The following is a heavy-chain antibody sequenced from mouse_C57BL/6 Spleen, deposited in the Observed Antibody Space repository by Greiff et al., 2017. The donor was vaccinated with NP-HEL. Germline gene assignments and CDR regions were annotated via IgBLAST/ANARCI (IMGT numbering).Heavy chain of an antibody. Sequence: VQLQQPGAELVKPGASVKLSCKASGYTFTSYWMQWVKQRPGQGLEWIGEIDPSDSYTNYNQKFKGKATLTVDTSSSTAYMQLSSLTSEDSAVYYCARLDSSGYYAMDYWGQGTAVTVSS. CDR2: IDPSDSYT. D-gene: IGHD3-2*02. CDR3: ARLDSSGYYAMDY. V-gene: IGHV1-50*01. J-gene: IGHJ4*01. CDR1: GYTFTSYW.